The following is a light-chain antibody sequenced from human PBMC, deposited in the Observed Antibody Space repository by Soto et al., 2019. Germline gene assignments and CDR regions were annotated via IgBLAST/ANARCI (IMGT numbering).Light chain of an antibody. CDR3: QQSNNYPRT. J-gene: IGKJ1*01. CDR2: GAS. CDR1: QSVRRY. V-gene: IGKV1-5*01. Sequence: DRVSITCRASQSVRRYLAWYQQKPGKAPNLLIFGASSLESGVQSRFSGSGSGTEFTLTISSLQPDDFATYYCQQSNNYPRTFGHGTQLDIK.